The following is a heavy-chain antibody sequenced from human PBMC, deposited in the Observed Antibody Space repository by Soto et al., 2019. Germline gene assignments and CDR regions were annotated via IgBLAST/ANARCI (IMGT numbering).Heavy chain of an antibody. CDR2: ISYDGSNK. V-gene: IGHV3-30-3*01. CDR3: ARTVVVAATPVYYYYYGMDV. J-gene: IGHJ6*02. Sequence: QVQLVESGGGVVQPGRSLRLSCAASGFTFSSYAMHWVRQAPGKGLEWVVVISYDGSNKYYADSVKGRFTISRDNSKNTLYLQMNSLRAEDTAVYYCARTVVVAATPVYYYYYGMDVWGQGTTVTVSS. CDR1: GFTFSSYA. D-gene: IGHD2-15*01.